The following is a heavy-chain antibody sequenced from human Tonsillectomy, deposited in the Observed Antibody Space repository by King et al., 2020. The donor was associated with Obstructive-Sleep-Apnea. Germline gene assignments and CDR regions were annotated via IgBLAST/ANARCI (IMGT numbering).Heavy chain of an antibody. CDR2: ISWDGAIT. V-gene: IGHV3-43*01. D-gene: IGHD1-26*01. CDR3: AKDMRGTTMYYFYYGMDV. J-gene: IGHJ6*02. CDR1: GFTFDDYT. Sequence: VQLVESGGVVVQPGGSLRLSCAASGFTFDDYTMHWVRQAPGKGLEWVSLISWDGAITYYADSVKGRFTISRDNSNNSLYLQMNSLRTEVTALYYCAKDMRGTTMYYFYYGMDVWGQGTTVTVSS.